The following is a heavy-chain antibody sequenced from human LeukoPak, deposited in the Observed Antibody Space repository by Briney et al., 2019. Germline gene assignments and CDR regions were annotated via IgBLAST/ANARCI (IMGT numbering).Heavy chain of an antibody. Sequence: ASVKVSCKASGYTFTGYYMHWVRQAPGQGLEWMGRINPNSGGTNYAQKFQGRVTMTRDTSIGTAYMELSRLRSDDTAVYYCARDYSGDDAFDIWGQGTMVTVSS. J-gene: IGHJ3*02. CDR3: ARDYSGDDAFDI. CDR1: GYTFTGYY. V-gene: IGHV1-2*06. CDR2: INPNSGGT. D-gene: IGHD2-21*01.